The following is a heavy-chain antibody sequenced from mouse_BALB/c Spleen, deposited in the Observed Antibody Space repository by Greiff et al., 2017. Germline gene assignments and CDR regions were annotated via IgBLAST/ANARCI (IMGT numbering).Heavy chain of an antibody. CDR3: AISATGNGMDY. J-gene: IGHJ4*01. D-gene: IGHD4-1*02. CDR1: GFTFSSFG. V-gene: IGHV5-17*02. CDR2: ISSGSSTI. Sequence: EVKLVESGGGLVQPGGSRKLSCAASGFTFSSFGMHWVRQAPEKGLEWVAYISSGSSTIYYADTVKGRFTISRDNPKNTLFLQMTSLRSEDTAMYYCAISATGNGMDYWGQGTSVTVSS.